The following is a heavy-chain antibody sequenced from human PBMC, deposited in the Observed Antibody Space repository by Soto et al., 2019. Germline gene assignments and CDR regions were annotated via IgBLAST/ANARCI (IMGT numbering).Heavy chain of an antibody. J-gene: IGHJ4*02. CDR2: ISYDSSNK. CDR1: GFTFSYG. V-gene: IGHV3-30*03. D-gene: IGHD2-15*01. CDR3: ARLVIGYCSGNTCYDY. Sequence: VQLLESGGGLIQPGGSLRLSCAASGFTFSYGIHWLRQAPGKGLEWVAYISYDSSNKFYGDSVKGRFTISRENSKNTQFLQMNSPGAEVTAVYYCARLVIGYCSGNTCYDYWGQGTLVAVSS.